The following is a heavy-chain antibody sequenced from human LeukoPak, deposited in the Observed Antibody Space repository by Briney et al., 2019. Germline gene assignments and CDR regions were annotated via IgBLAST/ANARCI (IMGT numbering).Heavy chain of an antibody. V-gene: IGHV3-73*01. J-gene: IGHJ6*04. D-gene: IGHD3-3*02. Sequence: PGGSLKLSCAASGYTFSGSARQWVRQASGEGLEWVDHITSKANNYATTYTASVKGRFPISRDDSKNTAYLQMNSLKTEDTAVYYCTMPLAGYYYGMVVWGEGTTVTVSS. CDR1: GYTFSGSA. CDR2: ITSKANNYAT. CDR3: TMPLAGYYYGMVV.